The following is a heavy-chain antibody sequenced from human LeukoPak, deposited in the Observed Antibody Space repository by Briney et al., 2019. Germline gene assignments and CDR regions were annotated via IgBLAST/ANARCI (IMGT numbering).Heavy chain of an antibody. CDR1: GGSISSGGYS. Sequence: SETLSLTCDVSGGSISSGGYSWSWIRQPPGKGLEWIGYIYHSGSTYYNPSLKSRVTISVDRSKNQFSLKLSSVTAEDTAVYHCTTAGLRFLAWFWGQGTLVTVSS. D-gene: IGHD3-3*01. V-gene: IGHV4-30-2*01. J-gene: IGHJ4*02. CDR2: IYHSGST. CDR3: TTAGLRFLAWF.